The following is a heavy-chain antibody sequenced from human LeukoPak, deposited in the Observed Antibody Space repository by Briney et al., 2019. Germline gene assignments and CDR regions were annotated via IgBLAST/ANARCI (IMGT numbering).Heavy chain of an antibody. D-gene: IGHD3-22*01. J-gene: IGHJ3*02. V-gene: IGHV1-18*01. CDR3: ARESFGGEYYYDSSGSDAFDI. CDR2: ISAYNGNT. CDR1: GYTFTSYG. Sequence: GASVKVSCKASGYTFTSYGISWVRQAPGQGLEWMGWISAYNGNTNYAQKLQGRVTMTTDTSTSTAYMELRSLRSDDTAVYYCARESFGGEYYYDSSGSDAFDIWGQGTMVTVSS.